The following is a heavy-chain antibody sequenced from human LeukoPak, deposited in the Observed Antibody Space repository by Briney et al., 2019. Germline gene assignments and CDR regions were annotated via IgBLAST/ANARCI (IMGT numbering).Heavy chain of an antibody. CDR1: GGTFSSYA. CDR2: IIPIFGTA. D-gene: IGHD2-2*01. CDR3: ARGVVPATMEDNWFDP. J-gene: IGHJ5*02. V-gene: IGHV1-69*13. Sequence: SVKVSCKASGGTFSSYAISWVRQAPGQGLEWMGGIIPIFGTANYAQKFQGRVTITADESTSTAYMELSSLRSEDTAVYYCARGVVPATMEDNWFDPWGQGTLVTVSS.